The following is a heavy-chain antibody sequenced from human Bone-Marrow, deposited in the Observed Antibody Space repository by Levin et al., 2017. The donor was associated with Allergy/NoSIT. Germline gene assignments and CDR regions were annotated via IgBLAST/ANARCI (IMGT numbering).Heavy chain of an antibody. Sequence: GESLKISCKGSGYSFTSYWIGWVRQMPGKGLEWMGIIYPGDSDTRYSPSFQGQVTISADKSISTAYLQWSSLKASDTAMYYCARQGGIAVAGLDAFDIWGQGTMVTVSS. J-gene: IGHJ3*02. CDR1: GYSFTSYW. CDR3: ARQGGIAVAGLDAFDI. CDR2: IYPGDSDT. V-gene: IGHV5-51*01. D-gene: IGHD6-19*01.